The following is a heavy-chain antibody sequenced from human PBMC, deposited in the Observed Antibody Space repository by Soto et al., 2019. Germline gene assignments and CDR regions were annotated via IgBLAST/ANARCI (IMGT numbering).Heavy chain of an antibody. CDR1: GYIFVNYG. D-gene: IGHD3-16*01. V-gene: IGHV1-18*01. Sequence: QVQLVQSGDEVKKPGASVKVSCKASGYIFVNYGIAWVRQAPRQGLEWMGWISPYTGNTHSASKVQGRLTMTTDTSPRTGYMDLGSLTSDDTAVYYCVMVDNYVTPTPQDVWGQGTTVTVSS. J-gene: IGHJ6*02. CDR2: ISPYTGNT. CDR3: VMVDNYVTPTPQDV.